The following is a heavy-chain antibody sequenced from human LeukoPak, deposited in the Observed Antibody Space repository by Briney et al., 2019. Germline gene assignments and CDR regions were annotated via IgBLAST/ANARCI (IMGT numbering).Heavy chain of an antibody. Sequence: SETLSLTCTVSGGSISSSSYYWGWIRQPPGKGLEWIVSIYYSGSTYYNPSLKSRVTISVDTSKNQFSLKLSSVTAADTAVYYCARLGPRRDGYNYVGLIYYWGQGTLVTVSS. J-gene: IGHJ4*02. CDR1: GGSISSSSYY. D-gene: IGHD5-24*01. CDR3: ARLGPRRDGYNYVGLIYY. V-gene: IGHV4-39*01. CDR2: IYYSGST.